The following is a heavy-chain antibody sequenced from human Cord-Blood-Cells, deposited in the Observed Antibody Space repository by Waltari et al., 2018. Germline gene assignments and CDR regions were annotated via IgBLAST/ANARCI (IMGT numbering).Heavy chain of an antibody. CDR2: INPNSGGT. Sequence: QVQLVQSGAEVKKPGASVKVSCKASGYTFTGYYMHWVRQAPGQGLEWMGWINPNSGGTNYAQKFQGRVTMTRETSISTGYMAVSRLRSDATAVYYCARELGIPRNWYFDLWGRGTLVTVSS. CDR1: GYTFTGYY. D-gene: IGHD7-27*01. CDR3: ARELGIPRNWYFDL. V-gene: IGHV1-2*02. J-gene: IGHJ2*01.